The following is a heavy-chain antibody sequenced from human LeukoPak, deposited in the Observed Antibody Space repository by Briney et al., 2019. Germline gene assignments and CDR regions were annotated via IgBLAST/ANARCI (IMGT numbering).Heavy chain of an antibody. V-gene: IGHV3-49*04. CDR1: GFTFGDYA. CDR2: IRSKAYGGTT. Sequence: PGGSLRLSCTASGFTFGDYAMSWVRQAPGKGLEWVGFIRSKAYGGTTEYAASVKGRFAISRDDSKSIAYLQMNSLKTEDTAVYYCTRASSSDYWGQGTLVTVSS. D-gene: IGHD6-13*01. J-gene: IGHJ4*02. CDR3: TRASSSDY.